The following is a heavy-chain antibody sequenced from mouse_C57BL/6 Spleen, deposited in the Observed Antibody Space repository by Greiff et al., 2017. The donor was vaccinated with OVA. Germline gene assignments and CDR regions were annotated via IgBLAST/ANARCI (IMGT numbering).Heavy chain of an antibody. CDR2: IYPGNSDT. D-gene: IGHD2-4*01. Sequence: VHVKQSGTVLARPGASVKMSCKTSGYTFTSYWMHWVKQRPGQGLEWIGAIYPGNSDTSYNQEFKGKAKLTAVTSASTAYMELSSLTNDDSAVYYCTRTSYDCGGWFADWGQGTLVTVSA. J-gene: IGHJ3*01. CDR1: GYTFTSYW. CDR3: TRTSYDCGGWFAD. V-gene: IGHV1-5*01.